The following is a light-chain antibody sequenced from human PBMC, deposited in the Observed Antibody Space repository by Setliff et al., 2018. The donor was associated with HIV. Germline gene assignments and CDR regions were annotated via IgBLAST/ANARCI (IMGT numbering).Light chain of an antibody. CDR3: SSYVDGHVI. V-gene: IGLV1-40*01. CDR2: LNS. J-gene: IGLJ2*01. CDR1: SSNIGAGYD. Sequence: QSVLAQPPSVSGAPGQRVTISCTGSSSNIGAGYDVHWYQQLPGTVPRLLIYLNSNRPSGVPDRFSGSKSGTSASLAITGLQAEDEADYYCSSYVDGHVIFGGGTKVTVL.